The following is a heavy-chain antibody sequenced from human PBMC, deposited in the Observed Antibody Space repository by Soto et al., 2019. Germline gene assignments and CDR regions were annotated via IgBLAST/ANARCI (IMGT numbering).Heavy chain of an antibody. CDR1: GYSFTSYW. Sequence: GESLKNSCKGSGYSFTSYWIGWVRQMPGKGLEWMGIIYPGDSDTRYSPSFQGQVTISADKSISTAYLQWSSLKASDTAMYYCARHAVVSYYDSSGYYYEDYYYGMDVWGQGTTVTVSS. V-gene: IGHV5-51*01. CDR2: IYPGDSDT. D-gene: IGHD3-22*01. CDR3: ARHAVVSYYDSSGYYYEDYYYGMDV. J-gene: IGHJ6*02.